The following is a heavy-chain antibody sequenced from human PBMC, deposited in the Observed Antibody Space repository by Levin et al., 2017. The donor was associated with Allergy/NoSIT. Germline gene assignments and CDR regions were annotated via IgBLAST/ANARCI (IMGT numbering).Heavy chain of an antibody. CDR3: AKGGYCSTTSSYRDNWFDP. D-gene: IGHD2-2*01. J-gene: IGHJ5*02. CDR2: ISGSGGST. CDR1: GFTFSSYA. Sequence: PGGSLRLSCAASGFTFSSYAMTWVRQAPGKGLEWVSAISGSGGSTYYADSVKGRFTISRDNSKNTLYLQMNSLRAEDTAGYYCAKGGYCSTTSSYRDNWFDPWGQGTLVAVSA. V-gene: IGHV3-23*01.